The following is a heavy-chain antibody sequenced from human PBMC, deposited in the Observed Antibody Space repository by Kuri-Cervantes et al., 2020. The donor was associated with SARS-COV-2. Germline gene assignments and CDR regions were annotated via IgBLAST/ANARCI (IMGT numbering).Heavy chain of an antibody. CDR1: GFTVSGNY. CDR2: IYSGGKT. Sequence: GESLKISCTASGFTVSGNYMSWVRQAPGKGLEWVSVIYSGGKTFFAASVKDRFTISRDESKNTLYLQMNSLRAEDTAVDYCARDLWGGSRLLDYWGQGTLVTVSS. J-gene: IGHJ4*02. V-gene: IGHV3-66*02. D-gene: IGHD3-3*01. CDR3: ARDLWGGSRLLDY.